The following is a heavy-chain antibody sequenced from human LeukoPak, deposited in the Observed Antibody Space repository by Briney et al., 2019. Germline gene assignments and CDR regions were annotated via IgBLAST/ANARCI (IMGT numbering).Heavy chain of an antibody. J-gene: IGHJ4*02. CDR3: ATVRDSSGYYYAAFDS. V-gene: IGHV4-4*02. Sequence: SRTLSLTCAVSGGSISSSNWWSWVRPPPGKGLEWIGEIYHSGSTNYNPSLKSRVTISVDKSKNQFSLKLNSVTAADTAVYYCATVRDSSGYYYAAFDSWGQGTLVTVSS. D-gene: IGHD3-22*01. CDR1: GGSISSSNW. CDR2: IYHSGST.